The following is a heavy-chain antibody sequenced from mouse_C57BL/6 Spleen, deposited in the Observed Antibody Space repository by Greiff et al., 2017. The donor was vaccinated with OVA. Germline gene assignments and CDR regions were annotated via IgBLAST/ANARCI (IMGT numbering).Heavy chain of an antibody. V-gene: IGHV1-52*01. CDR3: ARVLGDYGSSYGYFDV. CDR1: GYTFTSYW. CDR2: IDPSDSET. D-gene: IGHD1-1*01. J-gene: IGHJ1*03. Sequence: QVQLQQPGAELVRPGSSVKLSCKASGYTFTSYWMHWVKQRPIQGLEWIGNIDPSDSETHYNQKFKDKATLTVDKSSSTAYMQLSSLTSEDSAVYYCARVLGDYGSSYGYFDVWGTGTTVTVSS.